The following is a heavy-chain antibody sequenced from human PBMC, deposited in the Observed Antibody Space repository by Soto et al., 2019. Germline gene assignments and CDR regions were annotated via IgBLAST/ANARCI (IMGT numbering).Heavy chain of an antibody. V-gene: IGHV3-23*01. Sequence: AVWSLRLSCAASGFTFSSYAMSWVRQAPGKGLEWVSAISGSGGSTYYADSVKGRFTISRDNSKNTLYLQMNSLRAEDTAVYYCAKGKYDSSGYYSDAFDIWGKGKIVNVSS. CDR1: GFTFSSYA. D-gene: IGHD3-22*01. CDR3: AKGKYDSSGYYSDAFDI. J-gene: IGHJ3*02. CDR2: ISGSGGST.